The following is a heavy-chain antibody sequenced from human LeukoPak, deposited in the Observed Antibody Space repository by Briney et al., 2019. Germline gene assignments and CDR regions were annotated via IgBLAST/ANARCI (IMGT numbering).Heavy chain of an antibody. V-gene: IGHV3-30*02. CDR3: AKDRPHYFDY. CDR2: IRYDGSNK. J-gene: IGHJ4*02. Sequence: PGRSLRLSCAASGFTFSSYGMHWVRQAPGKGLEWVAFIRYDGSNKYYADSVKGRFTISRDNSKNTLYLQMNSLRAEDTAVYYCAKDRPHYFDYWGQGTLVTVSS. CDR1: GFTFSSYG.